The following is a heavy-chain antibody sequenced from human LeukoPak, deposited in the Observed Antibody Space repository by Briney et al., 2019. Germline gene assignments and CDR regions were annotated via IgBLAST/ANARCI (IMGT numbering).Heavy chain of an antibody. CDR3: ASLYYDPDAFDI. J-gene: IGHJ3*02. V-gene: IGHV3-53*01. CDR2: IYGGGGT. Sequence: GGSLRLSCAASGITVSSNFMSWVRQAPGKGLEWVSVIYGGGGTYYADSVKGRFTISRDNAKNSLYLQMNSLRAEDTAVYYCASLYYDPDAFDIWGQGTLVTVSS. CDR1: GITVSSNF. D-gene: IGHD3-22*01.